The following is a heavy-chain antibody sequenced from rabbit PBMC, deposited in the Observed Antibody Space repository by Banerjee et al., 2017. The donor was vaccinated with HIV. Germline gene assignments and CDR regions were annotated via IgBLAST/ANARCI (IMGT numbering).Heavy chain of an antibody. D-gene: IGHD1-1*01. CDR1: GIDFSGFYY. Sequence: QEQLVESGGGLVKPGASLTLTCTASGIDFSGFYYMCWVRQAPGKGLEWIACIVSGGSATTYYATWAKGRFTISKTSSTTVTLQMTSLTAADTATYFCARSTSAFNLWGPGTLVTVS. J-gene: IGHJ4*01. CDR3: ARSTSAFNL. V-gene: IGHV1S45*01. CDR2: IVSGGSATT.